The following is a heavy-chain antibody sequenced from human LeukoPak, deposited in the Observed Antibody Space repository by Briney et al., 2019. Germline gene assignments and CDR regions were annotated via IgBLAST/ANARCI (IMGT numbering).Heavy chain of an antibody. J-gene: IGHJ5*02. CDR3: AGSIVVPAATGRYNWFDP. CDR1: GGSISSGGYY. CDR2: IYHSGST. D-gene: IGHD2-2*01. V-gene: IGHV4-30-2*01. Sequence: SENLSLTCTVAGGSISSGGYYWSWIRQPPGKGLEWIGYIYHSGSTYYNPSLKSRVTISVDRSKNQFSLKLSSVTAADTAVYYCAGSIVVPAATGRYNWFDPWGQGTLVTVSS.